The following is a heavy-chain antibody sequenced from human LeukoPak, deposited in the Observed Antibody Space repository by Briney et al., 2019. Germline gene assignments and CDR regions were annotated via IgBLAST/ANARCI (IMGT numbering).Heavy chain of an antibody. CDR3: TRIGGDYAVDY. Sequence: GGSLRLSCAASGFTLSDHYMDWVRQTPAKGLEWVGRTRNKANRYTTEYAASVKGRFTISRDDSKQILYLQMNSLKTEDTAVSYCTRIGGDYAVDYWGQGTLVTVSS. V-gene: IGHV3-72*01. J-gene: IGHJ4*02. CDR1: GFTLSDHY. D-gene: IGHD4-17*01. CDR2: TRNKANRYTT.